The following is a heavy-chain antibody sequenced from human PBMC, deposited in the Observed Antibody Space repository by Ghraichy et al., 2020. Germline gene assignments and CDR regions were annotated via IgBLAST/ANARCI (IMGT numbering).Heavy chain of an antibody. J-gene: IGHJ1*01. Sequence: SETLSLTCTVSGVSISSYYWSWIRQPPGKGLEWIGYIYYSGSTNYNPSLKSRVTMSVDTSKNQFSLKLSSVTAADTAVYYCAGSLDSSTWYVKGYFQQWGQGTLVTVSS. CDR2: IYYSGST. V-gene: IGHV4-59*01. CDR1: GVSISSYY. CDR3: AGSLDSSTWYVKGYFQQ. D-gene: IGHD6-13*01.